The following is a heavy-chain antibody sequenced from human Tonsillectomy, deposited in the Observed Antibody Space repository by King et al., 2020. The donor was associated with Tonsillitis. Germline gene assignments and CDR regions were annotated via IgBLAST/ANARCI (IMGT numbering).Heavy chain of an antibody. V-gene: IGHV3-23*04. CDR1: GFTFSSFA. CDR2: ISNSGGST. J-gene: IGHJ4*02. D-gene: IGHD4-17*01. Sequence: EVQLVESGGGLVQPGGSLRLSCAASGFTFSSFAMSWVRQAPGKGLEWVSGISNSGGSTYYADSVKGRFTISRDNSKNTLYLQMNSLRAEDTAVYYCAKDIYGDYAYLLDYWGQGPLVTVSS. CDR3: AKDIYGDYAYLLDY.